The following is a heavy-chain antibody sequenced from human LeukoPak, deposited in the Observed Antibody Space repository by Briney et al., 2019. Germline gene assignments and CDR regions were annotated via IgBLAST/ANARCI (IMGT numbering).Heavy chain of an antibody. CDR1: GFTVSSNC. J-gene: IGHJ4*02. V-gene: IGHV3-66*02. CDR2: IYSGGST. D-gene: IGHD5-12*01. Sequence: GGSLRLSCAASGFTVSSNCMSWVRQAPGKGLEWVSVIYSGGSTYYADSVKGRFTISRDNSKNTLYLQMNSLRAEVTAVYYCARDRWVGGYDYFDYWGQGTLVTVPS. CDR3: ARDRWVGGYDYFDY.